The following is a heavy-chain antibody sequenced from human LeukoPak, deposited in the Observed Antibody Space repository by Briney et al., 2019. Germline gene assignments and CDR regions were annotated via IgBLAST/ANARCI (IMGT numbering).Heavy chain of an antibody. V-gene: IGHV3-21*01. Sequence: PGGSLRLSCAASGFTFSSYSMNWVRQAPGKGLEWVSSISSSSSYIYYADSVKGRFTISRDNAKNSLYLQMNSLRAEDTAVYYCARSQGGYSYGQYYYYYYMDVWGKGTTVTVSS. CDR3: ARSQGGYSYGQYYYYYYMDV. CDR1: GFTFSSYS. J-gene: IGHJ6*03. D-gene: IGHD5-18*01. CDR2: ISSSSSYI.